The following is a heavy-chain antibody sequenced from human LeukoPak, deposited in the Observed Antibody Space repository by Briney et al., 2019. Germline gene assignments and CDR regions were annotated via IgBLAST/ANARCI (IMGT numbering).Heavy chain of an antibody. D-gene: IGHD1-1*01. Sequence: PGGSLTLSCAASGFTFTTYAMTWVRQAPGKGLERVSAIGGSDGNTYYADSVKGRFTISRDNSKNTLFLQMNNLGAEDTAPYYCARLSGTFGTTSRVLDAWGQGTLLTVSS. CDR3: ARLSGTFGTTSRVLDA. CDR1: GFTFTTYA. V-gene: IGHV3-23*01. J-gene: IGHJ5*02. CDR2: IGGSDGNT.